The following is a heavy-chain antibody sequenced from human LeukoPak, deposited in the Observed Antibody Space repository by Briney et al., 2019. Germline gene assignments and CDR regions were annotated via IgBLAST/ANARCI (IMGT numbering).Heavy chain of an antibody. CDR2: INPSGGST. V-gene: IGHV1-46*01. D-gene: IGHD2-2*01. CDR1: GGTFSSYA. CDR3: ARSGFPCSSTSCYVYNWFDP. Sequence: GASVKVSCKASGGTFSSYAISWVRQAPGQGLEWMGIINPSGGSTSYAQKFQGRVTMTRDTSTSTVYVELSSLRSEDTAVYYCARSGFPCSSTSCYVYNWFDPWGQGTLVTVSS. J-gene: IGHJ5*02.